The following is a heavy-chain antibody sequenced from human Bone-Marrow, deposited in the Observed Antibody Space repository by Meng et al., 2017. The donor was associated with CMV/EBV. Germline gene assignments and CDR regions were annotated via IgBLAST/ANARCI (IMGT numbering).Heavy chain of an antibody. CDR2: ITASGTAM. CDR1: GFTFSDYY. D-gene: IGHD1-26*01. Sequence: CAASGFTFSDYYMTWIRQTPGKELEWVSYITASGTAMHYAASVKGRFTISRDNAKNSLYLQMNSLRAEDTAVYYCARKGKVGNALDYWGQGTLVTVSS. CDR3: ARKGKVGNALDY. J-gene: IGHJ4*02. V-gene: IGHV3-11*01.